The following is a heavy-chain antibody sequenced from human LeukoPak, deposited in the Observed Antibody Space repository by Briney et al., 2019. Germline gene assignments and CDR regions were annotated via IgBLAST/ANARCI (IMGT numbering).Heavy chain of an antibody. CDR3: ARRSSGSSIRL. CDR1: GVSISSSSYY. J-gene: IGHJ4*02. Sequence: SETLSLTCTVSGVSISSSSYYWGWIRQPPGKGLEWIGSIYYSGSTYYNPSLKSRVTISVDTSKNQFSLKLTSVTAADTAVYYCARRSSGSSIRLWGQGTLVTVSS. CDR2: IYYSGST. V-gene: IGHV4-39*07. D-gene: IGHD3-10*01.